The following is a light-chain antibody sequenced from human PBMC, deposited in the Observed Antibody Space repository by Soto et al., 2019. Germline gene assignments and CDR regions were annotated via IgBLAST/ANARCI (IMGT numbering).Light chain of an antibody. Sequence: EIVLTQSPATLSLSPGERATLSCRASQSVSSYLAWYQQKPGQAPRLLIYDASNRATGIPARFSGSGSGTDFTLTINSLEPEDSAVYYCQQRSNWRWTFGQGTKVEIK. J-gene: IGKJ1*01. CDR1: QSVSSY. CDR2: DAS. CDR3: QQRSNWRWT. V-gene: IGKV3-11*01.